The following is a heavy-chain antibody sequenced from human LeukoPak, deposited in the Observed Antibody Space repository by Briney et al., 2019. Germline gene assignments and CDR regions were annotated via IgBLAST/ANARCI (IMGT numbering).Heavy chain of an antibody. CDR3: ARDPNPYDSSNYYVGFDY. V-gene: IGHV1-46*01. CDR2: INPSGGST. Sequence: ASVKVSCKASGYTFTSSYMHWVRQAPGQGLEWVGIINPSGGSTSYAQKFQGRVTMTRDTSTSTVYMELSSLRSEDTAVYFCARDPNPYDSSNYYVGFDYWGQGTLVTVSS. D-gene: IGHD3-22*01. CDR1: GYTFTSSY. J-gene: IGHJ4*02.